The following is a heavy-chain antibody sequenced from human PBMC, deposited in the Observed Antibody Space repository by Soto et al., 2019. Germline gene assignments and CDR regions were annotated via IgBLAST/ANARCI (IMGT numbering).Heavy chain of an antibody. Sequence: GASVKVSCKASGYTFTGYYMHWLRQAPAQGLEWMGWINPNSGGTNYAQKFQGRVTMTRDTSISTAYMELSRLRSDDTAVDYCARDRYDFWSGYYDYWGQGTLVTVSS. V-gene: IGHV1-2*02. CDR2: INPNSGGT. CDR1: GYTFTGYY. D-gene: IGHD3-3*01. CDR3: ARDRYDFWSGYYDY. J-gene: IGHJ4*02.